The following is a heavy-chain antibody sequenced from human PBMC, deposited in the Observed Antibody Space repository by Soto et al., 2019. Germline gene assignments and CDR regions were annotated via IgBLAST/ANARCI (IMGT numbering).Heavy chain of an antibody. CDR1: GGSFSGYY. D-gene: IGHD3-10*01. Sequence: PSETLSLTCAVYGGSFSGYYWSWIRQPPGKGLEWIGEINHSGSTNYSPSLKSRVTISVDTSKNQFSLKLSSVTAANTAVYYCARGRLWFGESGNHWFDPWGQGTLVTVSS. V-gene: IGHV4-34*01. CDR3: ARGRLWFGESGNHWFDP. J-gene: IGHJ5*02. CDR2: INHSGST.